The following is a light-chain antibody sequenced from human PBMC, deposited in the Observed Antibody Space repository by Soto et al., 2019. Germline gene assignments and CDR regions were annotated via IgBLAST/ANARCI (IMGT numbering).Light chain of an antibody. J-gene: IGLJ2*01. CDR2: GNS. Sequence: QSVLTQPHSVSGAPGQRVTISCTGSSSNIGAGYDVHWYQQLPGTAPKLLIYGNSIRPSGVPDRFSGYKSGTSASLAITGLQAEDEADYYCQSYDSSLSGVVFGGGTKLTVL. V-gene: IGLV1-40*01. CDR3: QSYDSSLSGVV. CDR1: SSNIGAGYD.